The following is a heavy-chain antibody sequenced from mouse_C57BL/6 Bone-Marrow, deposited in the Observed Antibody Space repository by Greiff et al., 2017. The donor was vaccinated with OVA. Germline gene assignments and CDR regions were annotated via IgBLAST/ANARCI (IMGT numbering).Heavy chain of an antibody. Sequence: VMLVESGPGLVQPSQSLSITCTVSGFSLTSYGVHWVRQSPGKGLEWLGVIWRGGSTDYNAAFMSRLSITKDNSKSQVFFKMNSLQADDTAIYYCAKKDYGTWYFDVWGTGTTVTVSS. V-gene: IGHV2-5*01. CDR1: GFSLTSYG. D-gene: IGHD1-1*01. J-gene: IGHJ1*03. CDR2: IWRGGST. CDR3: AKKDYGTWYFDV.